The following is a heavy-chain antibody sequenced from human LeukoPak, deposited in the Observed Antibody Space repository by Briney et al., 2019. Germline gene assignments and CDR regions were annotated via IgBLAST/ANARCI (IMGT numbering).Heavy chain of an antibody. CDR2: ISSSGSTI. CDR1: GFTFSPYN. Sequence: GGSLRLSCAASGFTFSPYNMNWVRQAPGKGLEWVSYISSSGSTIYYADSVKGRFTISRDNAKNSLYLQMNSLRAEDTAVYYCAELGITMIGGVWGKGTTVTISS. J-gene: IGHJ6*04. CDR3: AELGITMIGGV. V-gene: IGHV3-48*04. D-gene: IGHD3-10*02.